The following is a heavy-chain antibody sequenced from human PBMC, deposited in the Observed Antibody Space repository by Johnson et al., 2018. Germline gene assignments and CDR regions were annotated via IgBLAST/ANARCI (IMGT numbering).Heavy chain of an antibody. CDR3: AGGGRGSGWSNWFDP. J-gene: IGHJ5*02. V-gene: IGHV5-51*01. CDR1: GYSFTTYW. D-gene: IGHD6-19*01. Sequence: VQLVQSGAEVKKPGESLKISCKGSGYSFTTYWIGWVRQMPGYGLEWMGIIYPGDSATRYSPSLQGQVTMSTDKSISTAYLQWSSLKAPDTALTYRAGGGRGSGWSNWFDPWGQGTLVTVSS. CDR2: IYPGDSAT.